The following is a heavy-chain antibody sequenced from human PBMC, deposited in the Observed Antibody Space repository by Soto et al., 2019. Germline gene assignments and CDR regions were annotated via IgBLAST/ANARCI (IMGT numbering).Heavy chain of an antibody. CDR2: ISSSGSNI. D-gene: IGHD2-15*01. Sequence: QVHLVESGGGLVNPGGSLRLSCAASGFTFSDYSMSWMRQAPWKGLEWVSYISSSGSNIYYADSVKGRFTISRDTADNSVYLQLNSLRAEDTAVYYRARPCAYCSGGGPGHWFDPWGQGVLVTVSS. V-gene: IGHV3-11*01. CDR3: ARPCAYCSGGGPGHWFDP. J-gene: IGHJ5*02. CDR1: GFTFSDYS.